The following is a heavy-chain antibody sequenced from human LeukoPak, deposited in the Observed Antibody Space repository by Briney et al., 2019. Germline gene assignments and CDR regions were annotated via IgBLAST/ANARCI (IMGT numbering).Heavy chain of an antibody. J-gene: IGHJ5*02. V-gene: IGHV1-69*05. CDR3: ARDREPWFGELSANWFDP. D-gene: IGHD3-10*01. Sequence: SVKVSCKASGGTFSSYAISWVRQAPGQGLEWMGGIIPIFGTANYAQKFQGRVTITTDESTSTAYMELSSLRSEDTAVYYCARDREPWFGELSANWFDPWGQGTLVTVSS. CDR1: GGTFSSYA. CDR2: IIPIFGTA.